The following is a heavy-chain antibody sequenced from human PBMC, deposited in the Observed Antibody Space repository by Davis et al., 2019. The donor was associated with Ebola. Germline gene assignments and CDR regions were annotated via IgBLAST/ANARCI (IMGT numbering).Heavy chain of an antibody. D-gene: IGHD3-22*01. CDR1: GFTFSTYA. V-gene: IGHV3-23*01. J-gene: IGHJ4*02. Sequence: GESLKISCAASGFTFSTYAMSWVRQAPGKGLEWVSDISGSGDSTYYADSVKGRFTISRDNSKNTLYLQMNSLTGDDTAVYYCANNGNYDSSGYNGDYYFDYWGQGTLVTVSS. CDR2: ISGSGDST. CDR3: ANNGNYDSSGYNGDYYFDY.